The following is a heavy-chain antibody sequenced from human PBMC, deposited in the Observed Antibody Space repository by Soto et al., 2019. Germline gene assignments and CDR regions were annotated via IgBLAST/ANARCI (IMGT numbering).Heavy chain of an antibody. V-gene: IGHV4-31*03. J-gene: IGHJ6*02. Sequence: QVQLQESGPGLVKPSQTLSLTCTVSGGSISSGGYYWSWIRQHPGKGLEWIGYIYYSGSTYYNPSLKSRVTISVDTSKNQFSLKLSSVTAADTAVYYCARDLDSSSPKVPYYYGMDVWGQGTTVTVSS. D-gene: IGHD6-6*01. CDR3: ARDLDSSSPKVPYYYGMDV. CDR2: IYYSGST. CDR1: GGSISSGGYY.